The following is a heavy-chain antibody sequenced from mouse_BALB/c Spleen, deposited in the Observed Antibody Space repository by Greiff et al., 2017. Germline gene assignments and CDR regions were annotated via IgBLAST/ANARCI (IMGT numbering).Heavy chain of an antibody. CDR1: GYSITSDYA. V-gene: IGHV3-2*02. CDR2: ISYSGST. J-gene: IGHJ3*01. D-gene: IGHD2-14*01. CDR3: ARNYRYAWFAY. Sequence: EVQLVESGPGLVKPSQSLSLTCTVTGYSITSDYAWNWIRQFPGNKLEWMGYISYSGSTSYNPSLKSRISITRDTSKNQFFLQLNSVTTEDTATYYCARNYRYAWFAYWGQGTLVTVSA.